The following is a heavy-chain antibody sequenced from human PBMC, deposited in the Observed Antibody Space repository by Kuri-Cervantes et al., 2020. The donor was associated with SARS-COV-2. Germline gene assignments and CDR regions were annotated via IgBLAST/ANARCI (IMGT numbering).Heavy chain of an antibody. CDR2: INPSGGST. CDR1: GYTFTSYY. J-gene: IGHJ4*02. Sequence: ASVKVFCKASGYTFTSYYRHWVRQAPGQGLEWRGIINPSGGSTTYAQKFQDRVTMTRDTSTSRVYMELRSLSSEDTAVYYCAREEDSSGSDYWGQGTLVTVSS. D-gene: IGHD6-19*01. CDR3: AREEDSSGSDY. V-gene: IGHV1-46*01.